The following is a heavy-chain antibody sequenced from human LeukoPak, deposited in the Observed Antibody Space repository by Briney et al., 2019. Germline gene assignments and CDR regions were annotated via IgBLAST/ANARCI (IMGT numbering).Heavy chain of an antibody. CDR3: AKGYIYGSPGTGGCWYFDL. Sequence: GGTLRLSCAASGFTFSSYAMSWVRQAPGKGLEWVAAVVGSCGSTYYADSVKGPCTISRDNSRNTLYRQMLSLRAEDTAVYYCAKGYIYGSPGTGGCWYFDLWGRGTLVSVSS. J-gene: IGHJ2*01. D-gene: IGHD5-18*01. CDR1: GFTFSSYA. CDR2: VVGSCGST. V-gene: IGHV3-23*01.